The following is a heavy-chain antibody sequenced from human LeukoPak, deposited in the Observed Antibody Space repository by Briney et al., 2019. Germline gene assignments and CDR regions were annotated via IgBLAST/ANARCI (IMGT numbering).Heavy chain of an antibody. CDR1: GYTFTSYG. Sequence: ASVKVSCKASGYTFTSYGISWVRQAPGQGLEWMGWISAYNGNTNYAQKLQGRVTMTTDTSTSTAYMELRSLRSDDTAVYYCAXXXXXXXVPAAIEDYYYGMDVWGQGTTVTVSS. CDR3: AXXXXXXXVPAAIEDYYYGMDV. J-gene: IGHJ6*02. D-gene: IGHD2-2*02. CDR2: ISAYNGNT. V-gene: IGHV1-18*01.